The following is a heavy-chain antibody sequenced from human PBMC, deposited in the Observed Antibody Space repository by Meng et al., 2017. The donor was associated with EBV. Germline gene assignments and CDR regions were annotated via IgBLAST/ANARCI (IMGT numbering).Heavy chain of an antibody. CDR1: GGILRSFA. CDR3: ASAEHYGDYVFEY. Sequence: QVQWQQSGAEGQQPGSSVKVTCKTSGGILRSFAISWVRQSPEQGLEWMGGIIPLFHTTNYAQKFQGRLHIIADESSATTYMELGSLRSEDTAIYYCASAEHYGDYVFEYWGQGTLVTVSS. J-gene: IGHJ4*02. D-gene: IGHD4-17*01. CDR2: IIPLFHTT. V-gene: IGHV1-69*01.